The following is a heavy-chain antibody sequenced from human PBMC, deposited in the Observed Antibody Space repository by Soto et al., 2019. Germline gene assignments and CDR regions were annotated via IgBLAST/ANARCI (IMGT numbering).Heavy chain of an antibody. V-gene: IGHV1-58*01. D-gene: IGHD2-2*01. CDR1: GFTFTSSA. J-gene: IGHJ6*02. CDR2: IVVGSGNT. CDR3: AERNCSSTSCPRTSIAAAGSANYYYYGMDV. Sequence: SVKVSCKASGFTFTSSAVQWVRQARGQRLEWIGWIVVGSGNTNYAQKFQERVTITRDMSTSAAYMELSSLRSEDTAVYYCAERNCSSTSCPRTSIAAAGSANYYYYGMDVWGQGTTVTVSS.